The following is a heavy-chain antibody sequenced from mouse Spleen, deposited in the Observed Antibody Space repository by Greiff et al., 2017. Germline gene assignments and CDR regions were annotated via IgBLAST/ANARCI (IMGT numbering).Heavy chain of an antibody. CDR3: AREGDYDYEGFAY. J-gene: IGHJ3*01. D-gene: IGHD2-4*01. Sequence: EVKLQQSGPELVKPGASVKISCKASGYTFTDYYMNWVKQSHGKSLEWIGDINPNNGGTSYNQKFKGKATLTVDKSSSTAYMELRSLTSEDSAVYYCAREGDYDYEGFAYWGQGTLVTVSA. CDR2: INPNNGGT. CDR1: GYTFTDYY. V-gene: IGHV1-26*01.